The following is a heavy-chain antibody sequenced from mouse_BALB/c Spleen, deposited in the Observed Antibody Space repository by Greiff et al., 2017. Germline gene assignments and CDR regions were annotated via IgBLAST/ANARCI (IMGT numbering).Heavy chain of an antibody. D-gene: IGHD2-4*01. CDR1: GYTFTSYW. Sequence: QVQLQQPGAELVKPGASVKLSCKASGYTFTSYWMHWVKQRPGQGLEWIGEIDPSDSYTNYNQKFKGKATLTVDKSSSTAYMQLSSLTSEDSAVYYCAREGDSMITTGFAYWGQGTLVTVSA. CDR3: AREGDSMITTGFAY. J-gene: IGHJ3*01. V-gene: IGHV1-69*02. CDR2: IDPSDSYT.